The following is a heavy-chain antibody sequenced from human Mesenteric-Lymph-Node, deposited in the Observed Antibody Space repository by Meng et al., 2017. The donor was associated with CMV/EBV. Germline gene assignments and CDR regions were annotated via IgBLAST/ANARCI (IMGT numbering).Heavy chain of an antibody. Sequence: GGSLRLSCAASGFSFSDCSMSWVRQSPGKGLEWVSGISWNSGSIGYADSVKGRFTISRDNAKNSLYLQMNSLRAEDTALYYCCSGIAVAGTNPTDYWGQGTLVTVSS. J-gene: IGHJ4*02. V-gene: IGHV3-9*01. CDR1: GFSFSDCS. CDR3: CSGIAVAGTNPTDY. D-gene: IGHD6-19*01. CDR2: ISWNSGSI.